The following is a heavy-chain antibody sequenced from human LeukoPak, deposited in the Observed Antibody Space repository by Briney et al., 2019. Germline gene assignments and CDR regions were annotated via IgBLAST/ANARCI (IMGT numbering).Heavy chain of an antibody. CDR2: INHSGST. Sequence: SETLSLTCTVSGGSISTYYWSWIRQPPGKGLEWIGEINHSGSTNYNPSLKSRVTISLDTSKSQFSLKVRYVTAADTAVYYCARGLNDSWTGENYWGQGTLVTVSS. V-gene: IGHV4-34*01. J-gene: IGHJ4*02. CDR3: ARGLNDSWTGENY. CDR1: GGSISTYY. D-gene: IGHD3-3*01.